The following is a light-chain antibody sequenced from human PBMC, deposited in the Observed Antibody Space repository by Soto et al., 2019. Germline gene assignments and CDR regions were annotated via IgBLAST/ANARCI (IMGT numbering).Light chain of an antibody. CDR2: WAS. CDR3: KKYYHSPPP. V-gene: IGKV4-1*01. Sequence: DIVMTQSPDSLAVSLGESATINCKSSQSVLYSSNNKNYLAWYQQKPGQPPKLLIYWASTRESGVPDRFSGSGSGTDFTLTISSLQAEDVAVYYCKKYYHSPPPFGQGNKGDI. CDR1: QSVLYSSNNKNY. J-gene: IGKJ3*01.